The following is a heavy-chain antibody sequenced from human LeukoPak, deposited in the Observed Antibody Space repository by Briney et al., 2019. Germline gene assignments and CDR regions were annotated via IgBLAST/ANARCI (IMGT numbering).Heavy chain of an antibody. J-gene: IGHJ3*01. CDR2: LYSGGTT. Sequence: RGSLRLSCAASGFTVNSNYMSWVRQAPGKGLEWVSVLYSGGTTYYADSVKGRFTISRDNSKNTLYLQMNSLRAEDTAVYYCARDLETDISDAFDVWGQGTMVTVSS. CDR1: GFTVNSNY. D-gene: IGHD3-9*01. CDR3: ARDLETDISDAFDV. V-gene: IGHV3-66*01.